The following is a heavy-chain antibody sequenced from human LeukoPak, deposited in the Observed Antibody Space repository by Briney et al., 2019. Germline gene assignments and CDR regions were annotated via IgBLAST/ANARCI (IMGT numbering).Heavy chain of an antibody. J-gene: IGHJ6*03. Sequence: QTGGSLRLSCAASGFTFSSYAMSWVRQAPGKGLEWVSAISGSGGSTYYADSVKGRFTISRDNSKNTLYLQMNSLRAEDTAVYYCAKGVGYCSSTSCHYYYMDVWGKGTTVTVSS. V-gene: IGHV3-23*01. CDR2: ISGSGGST. D-gene: IGHD2-2*01. CDR3: AKGVGYCSSTSCHYYYMDV. CDR1: GFTFSSYA.